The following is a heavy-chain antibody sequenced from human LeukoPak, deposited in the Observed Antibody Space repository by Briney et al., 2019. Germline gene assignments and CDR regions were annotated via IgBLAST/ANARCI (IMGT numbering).Heavy chain of an antibody. CDR1: GGSISSDY. CDR3: ATRGY. J-gene: IGHJ4*02. Sequence: SETLSLTCTVSGGSISSDYWQWIRQPPGKGLEWVGYIYNSGNNHYNSSLKSRVTISIDTSKDQFSLKLASVTAADTAVYYCATRGYWGQGTLVAVSS. V-gene: IGHV4-59*08. CDR2: IYNSGNN. D-gene: IGHD3-10*01.